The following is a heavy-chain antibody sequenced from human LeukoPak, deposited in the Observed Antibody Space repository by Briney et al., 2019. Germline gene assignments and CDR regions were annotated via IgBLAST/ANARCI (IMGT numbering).Heavy chain of an antibody. CDR1: GGSISSGGYS. J-gene: IGHJ4*02. Sequence: SQTLSLTCAVSGGSISSGGYSWSWIRQPPGKGLEWIGYIYHSGSTYYNPSLKSRVTISVDRSKNQFSLKLSSVTAADTAVYYCARGEWGNDYWGQGTLVTVSS. V-gene: IGHV4-30-2*01. D-gene: IGHD3-3*01. CDR3: ARGEWGNDY. CDR2: IYHSGST.